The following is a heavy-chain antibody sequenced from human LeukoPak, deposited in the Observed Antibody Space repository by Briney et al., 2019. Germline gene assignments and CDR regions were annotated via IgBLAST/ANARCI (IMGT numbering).Heavy chain of an antibody. V-gene: IGHV3-23*01. CDR1: GITLSNYG. CDR3: AKRGVVIRVILVGFHKEAYYFDS. CDR2: ISDSGGST. J-gene: IGHJ4*02. D-gene: IGHD3-22*01. Sequence: GSLRLSCAVSGITLSNYGMSWVRQAPGKGLEWVAGISDSGGSTNYAESVKGRFTISRDNPKNTLYLQMNSLRAEDTAVYFCAKRGVVIRVILVGFHKEAYYFDSWGQGALVTVSS.